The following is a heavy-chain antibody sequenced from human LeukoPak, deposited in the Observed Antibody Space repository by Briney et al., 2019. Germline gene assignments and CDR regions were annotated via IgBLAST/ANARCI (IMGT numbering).Heavy chain of an antibody. CDR2: IGDNGGDT. Sequence: GGSLRLSCAASGFTFNNYAMSWVRQAPGKGLEWVSAIGDNGGDTKYADSMKGRFTISRDNSRNTLYLQLNSLRVEDTAIYYCGRDRKLDYWGQGTLVTVSS. CDR1: GFTFNNYA. V-gene: IGHV3-23*01. J-gene: IGHJ4*02. CDR3: GRDRKLDY.